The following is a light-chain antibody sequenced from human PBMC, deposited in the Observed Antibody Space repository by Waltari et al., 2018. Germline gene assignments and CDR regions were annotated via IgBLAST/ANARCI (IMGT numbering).Light chain of an antibody. CDR3: CSYTNKSSVL. CDR1: ISDFGGSDS. Sequence: QSALTQPASVSGSPGQSITISCTGTISDFGGSDSVSWYQQQPGKAPRLMIYDVSNRPSGGSNRFSGSKSGNAASLTISGLQSEDEGDYYCCSYTNKSSVLFGGGTKLTVL. V-gene: IGLV2-14*03. CDR2: DVS. J-gene: IGLJ2*01.